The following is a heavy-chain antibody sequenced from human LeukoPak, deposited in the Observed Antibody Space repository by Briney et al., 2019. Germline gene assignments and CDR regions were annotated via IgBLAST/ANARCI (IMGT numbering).Heavy chain of an antibody. V-gene: IGHV3-15*01. J-gene: IGHJ5*02. CDR3: ITWRWFDP. CDR2: IKSKTDGGTA. Sequence: GGSLRLSCAASGFTFPNTWMSWVRQAPGKGLEWVGRIKSKTDGGTADYAAPRKGRFTISRDDSKNTMYLQMNSLKTEDTAVYYCITWRWFDPWGQGTLVTVSS. CDR1: GFTFPNTW.